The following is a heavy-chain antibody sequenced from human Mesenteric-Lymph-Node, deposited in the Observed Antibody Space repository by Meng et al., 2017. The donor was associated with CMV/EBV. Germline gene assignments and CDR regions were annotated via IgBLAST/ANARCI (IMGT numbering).Heavy chain of an antibody. CDR1: GFSLVDYT. J-gene: IGHJ6*02. V-gene: IGHV3-43*01. CDR2: ISWDGDTT. Sequence: GESLKISCAASGFSLVDYTMHWVRQAPGKGLEWVSLISWDGDTTFYEDSVKGRFTISRDNTKNSLYLHMNSLTTEDTALYYCAKARDTYYYDISGPFHYYYGMDVWGQGTTVTVSS. CDR3: AKARDTYYYDISGPFHYYYGMDV. D-gene: IGHD3-22*01.